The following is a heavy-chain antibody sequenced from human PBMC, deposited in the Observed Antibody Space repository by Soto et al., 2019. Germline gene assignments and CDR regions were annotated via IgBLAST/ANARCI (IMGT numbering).Heavy chain of an antibody. CDR2: IYSGGDT. CDR1: GFTVSTNY. Sequence: GGSLILSCAASGFTVSTNYMNWVRQAPGKGLEWVSVIYSGGDTYYADSVKGRFTISRDIAQNMVFLQMNSLRAEDTAVYFCARDRFLQTSATGPSYYYAMDVWGQGTTVTVSS. V-gene: IGHV3-53*01. CDR3: ARDRFLQTSATGPSYYYAMDV. D-gene: IGHD3-10*01. J-gene: IGHJ6*02.